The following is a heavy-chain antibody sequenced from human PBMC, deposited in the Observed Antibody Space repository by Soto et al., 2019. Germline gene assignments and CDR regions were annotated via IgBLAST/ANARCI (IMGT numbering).Heavy chain of an antibody. D-gene: IGHD4-4*01. J-gene: IGHJ5*01. V-gene: IGHV3-30*02. Sequence: DSVTGRFTISRDNSNIMLYLQMNSLRSDDTAVYYCAKETQYVGWFGYWGQGSLVTVSS. CDR3: AKETQYVGWFGY.